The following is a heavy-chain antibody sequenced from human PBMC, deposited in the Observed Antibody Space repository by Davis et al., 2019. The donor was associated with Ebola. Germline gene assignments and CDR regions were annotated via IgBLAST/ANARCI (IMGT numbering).Heavy chain of an antibody. D-gene: IGHD6-19*01. CDR1: GFTFSTSW. CDR3: VRHYSTVWYHYDYFDY. Sequence: GESLKISCAASGFTFSTSWMTWVRQAPGKGLEWVSSISSSSSYIYYADSVKGRFIVSRDSSKNIVFLEMNSLSAEDTAVYYCVRHYSTVWYHYDYFDYWGQGVRVTVSS. J-gene: IGHJ4*02. V-gene: IGHV3-21*01. CDR2: ISSSSSYI.